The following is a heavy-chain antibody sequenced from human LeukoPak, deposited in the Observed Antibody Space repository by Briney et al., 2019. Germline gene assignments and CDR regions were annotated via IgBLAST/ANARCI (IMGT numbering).Heavy chain of an antibody. J-gene: IGHJ3*02. CDR2: INAGNGNT. V-gene: IGHV1-3*01. D-gene: IGHD2-21*02. CDR1: GYTFTGYY. Sequence: EASVKVSCKASGYTFTGYYMHWVRQAPGQGLEWMGWINAGNGNTKYSQKFQGRVTITRDTSASTAYMELSSLRSEDTAVYYCARQPPWGDERENAFDIWGQGTMVTVSS. CDR3: ARQPPWGDERENAFDI.